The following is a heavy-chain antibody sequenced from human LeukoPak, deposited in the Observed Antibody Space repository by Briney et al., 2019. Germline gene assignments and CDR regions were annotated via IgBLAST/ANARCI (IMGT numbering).Heavy chain of an antibody. V-gene: IGHV4-39*07. J-gene: IGHJ4*02. CDR3: ARSRWRDSFDY. D-gene: IGHD4-23*01. CDR1: GGSISSSSYY. Sequence: SETLSLTCTVSGGSISSSSYYWGWIRQPPGKGLEWIGSIYYSGSTNYNPSLKSRVTISVDTSKNQFSLKLSSVTAADTAVYYCARSRWRDSFDYWGQGTLVTVSS. CDR2: IYYSGST.